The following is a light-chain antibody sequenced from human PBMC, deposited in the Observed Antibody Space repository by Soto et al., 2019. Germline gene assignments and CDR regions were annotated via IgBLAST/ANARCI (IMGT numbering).Light chain of an antibody. CDR3: QQYSRSWT. J-gene: IGKJ1*01. CDR1: QSISTW. CDR2: KAS. V-gene: IGKV1-5*03. Sequence: DIQVTQSPSTLSASVGDRVTITCRASQSISTWLAWHQQKPGKAPKLLIYKASTFKSGVPSRFSGSGSGTEFTLTITSLQPDDFATYYCQQYSRSWTFGQGTKVEIK.